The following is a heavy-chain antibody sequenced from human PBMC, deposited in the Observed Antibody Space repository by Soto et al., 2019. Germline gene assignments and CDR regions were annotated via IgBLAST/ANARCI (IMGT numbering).Heavy chain of an antibody. V-gene: IGHV3-23*01. Sequence: EVQLLESGGGLVQPGGSLRLPCAASGFTFSKYALSWVRQAPGKGLEWVSAISGSGGTTHYADSVKGRVTISRDNSKDTVFLQMNSLRAEDTAVYSCAKYYYDRSGSPLAFDYWGQGTLVTVSS. J-gene: IGHJ4*02. CDR1: GFTFSKYA. CDR3: AKYYYDRSGSPLAFDY. CDR2: ISGSGGTT. D-gene: IGHD3-22*01.